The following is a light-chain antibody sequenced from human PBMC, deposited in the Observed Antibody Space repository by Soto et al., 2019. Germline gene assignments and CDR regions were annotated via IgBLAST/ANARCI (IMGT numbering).Light chain of an antibody. J-gene: IGKJ4*01. CDR2: GAS. CDR1: QSVSTN. Sequence: EIVMTQSPATLSVSPGERVTLSCRSSQSVSTNLAWYQQKPGQAPRPLIYGASTRATGVPARFSGSGSGTEFTLTISSRQSVDFAVYYCQHYNNLWGFGGGTKVEIK. V-gene: IGKV3-15*01. CDR3: QHYNNLWG.